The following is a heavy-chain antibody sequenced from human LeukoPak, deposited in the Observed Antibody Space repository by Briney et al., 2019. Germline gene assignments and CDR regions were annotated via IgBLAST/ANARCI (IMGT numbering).Heavy chain of an antibody. CDR2: IYYSGST. Sequence: PSETLSLTCTVSGASISRYYWSWIRQPPGKGLEWIGYIYYSGSTNYNPSLKSRVTISVDTSKNQFSLKLSSVTAADTAVYYCARDSRRGYGYGEFEHWGQGTLVTVSS. J-gene: IGHJ5*02. D-gene: IGHD5-18*01. CDR1: GASISRYY. CDR3: ARDSRRGYGYGEFEH. V-gene: IGHV4-59*01.